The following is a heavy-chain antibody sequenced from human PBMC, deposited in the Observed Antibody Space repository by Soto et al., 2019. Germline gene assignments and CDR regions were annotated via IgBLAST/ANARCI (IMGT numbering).Heavy chain of an antibody. CDR1: GGSISSYY. V-gene: IGHV4-59*08. Sequence: QVQLQESGPGLVKPSETLSLTCTVSGGSISSYYWSWIRQPPGKGLEWIGYNYYSGSTNYNPSLKSRVTISVDTSKNQFSLKMSSANAADPAVYYCASRYGGNLDYWGQGTQVTVSS. CDR2: NYYSGST. CDR3: ASRYGGNLDY. D-gene: IGHD1-1*01. J-gene: IGHJ4*02.